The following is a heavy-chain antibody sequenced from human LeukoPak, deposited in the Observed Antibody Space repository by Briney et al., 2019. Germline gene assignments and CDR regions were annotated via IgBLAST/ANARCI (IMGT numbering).Heavy chain of an antibody. D-gene: IGHD3-22*01. CDR3: ARDSRGGYYYDSSGYY. J-gene: IGHJ4*02. V-gene: IGHV4-39*07. CDR1: GGSISSSSYY. Sequence: SQTLSLTCTVSGGSISSSSYYWGWIRQPPGKGLEWIGSIYYSGSTYYNPSLKSRVTISVDTSKNQFSLKLSSVTAADTAVYYCARDSRGGYYYDSSGYYWGQRTLVTVSS. CDR2: IYYSGST.